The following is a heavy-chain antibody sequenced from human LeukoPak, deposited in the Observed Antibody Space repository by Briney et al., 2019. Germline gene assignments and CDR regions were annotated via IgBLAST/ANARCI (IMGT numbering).Heavy chain of an antibody. CDR1: GGTFSSYA. V-gene: IGHV1-69*04. D-gene: IGHD5-18*01. CDR3: ARGRRVRGYSYVDAFDI. J-gene: IGHJ3*02. CDR2: IIPILGIA. Sequence: SVKVSCKASGGTFSSYAISWVRQAPGQGLEWMGRIIPILGIANYAQKFQGRVTITADKSTSTAYMELSRLRSDDTAVYYCARGRRVRGYSYVDAFDIWGQGTMVTVSS.